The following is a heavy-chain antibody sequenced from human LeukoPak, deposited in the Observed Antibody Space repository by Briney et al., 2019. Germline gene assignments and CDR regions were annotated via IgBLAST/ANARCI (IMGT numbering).Heavy chain of an antibody. D-gene: IGHD6-6*01. CDR3: ARDSSSSLTFDY. CDR2: ISYDGSNK. V-gene: IGHV3-30*04. Sequence: GGSLRLSCAASGFTFSSYAMHWVRQAPGKGLEWVVVISYDGSNKYYADSVKGRFTISRDNSKNTLYLQMNSLRAEDTAVYYCARDSSSSLTFDYWGQGTLVTVSS. J-gene: IGHJ4*02. CDR1: GFTFSSYA.